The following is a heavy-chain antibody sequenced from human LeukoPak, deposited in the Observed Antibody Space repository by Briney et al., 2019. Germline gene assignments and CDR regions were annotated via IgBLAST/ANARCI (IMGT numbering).Heavy chain of an antibody. CDR1: GGSFSGYY. CDR2: INHGGST. Sequence: SETLSLTCVVYGGSFSGYYWSWIRQPPGKGLEWIGEINHGGSTNYNPSHKSRVTMSVDTSKNQFSLKLSSVTAADTAVYYCARGGVSNWFDPWGQGTLVTVSS. V-gene: IGHV4-34*01. J-gene: IGHJ5*02. CDR3: ARGGVSNWFDP. D-gene: IGHD3-16*01.